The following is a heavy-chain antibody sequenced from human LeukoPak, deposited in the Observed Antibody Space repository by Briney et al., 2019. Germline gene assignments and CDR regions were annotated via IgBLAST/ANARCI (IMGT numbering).Heavy chain of an antibody. CDR3: ARDRRAKLLDY. J-gene: IGHJ4*02. Sequence: SCKASGYTFTSYGMHWVRQAPGKGLEWVAVIWYDGSNKYYADSVKGRFTISRDNSKNTLYLQMNSLRAEDTAVYYCARDRRAKLLDYWGQGTLVTVSS. CDR1: GYTFTSYG. D-gene: IGHD2-15*01. CDR2: IWYDGSNK. V-gene: IGHV3-33*01.